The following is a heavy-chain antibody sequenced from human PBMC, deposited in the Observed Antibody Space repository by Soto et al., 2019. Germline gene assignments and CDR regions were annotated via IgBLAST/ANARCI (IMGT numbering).Heavy chain of an antibody. Sequence: GSGPTLVNPTQTLALTCTFSGFSLTTSGVGVGWIRQPPGKALEWLALIYWSDDKRYSPSLKSRLTITKDSSKNQVVLTMTNMEPVDTATYYCAHRLGIAAAGTSESFQHWGQGTLVTVSS. CDR3: AHRLGIAAAGTSESFQH. V-gene: IGHV2-5*01. CDR1: GFSLTTSGVG. D-gene: IGHD6-13*01. J-gene: IGHJ1*01. CDR2: IYWSDDK.